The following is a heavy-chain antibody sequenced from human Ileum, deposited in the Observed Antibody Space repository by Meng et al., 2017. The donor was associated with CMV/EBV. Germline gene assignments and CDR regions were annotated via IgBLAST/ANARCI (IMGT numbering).Heavy chain of an antibody. Sequence: GESLKISCAASGFTFSSYGMHWVRQAPGKGLDWVAFIRYDGSNKYYADSVKGRFTISRDDSKNTLYLQMNSLRAEDTAVYYCAKDRGNWDAFGIWGQGTMLTVSS. J-gene: IGHJ3*02. CDR2: IRYDGSNK. D-gene: IGHD1-20*01. CDR1: GFTFSSYG. CDR3: AKDRGNWDAFGI. V-gene: IGHV3-30*02.